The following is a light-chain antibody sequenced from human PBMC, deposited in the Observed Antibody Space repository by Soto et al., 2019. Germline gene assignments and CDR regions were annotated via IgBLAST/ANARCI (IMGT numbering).Light chain of an antibody. CDR2: GAS. V-gene: IGKV3-20*01. J-gene: IGKJ2*01. CDR3: QQYGSSPKYT. Sequence: EIVLTQSPGTLSLSPGERATLSCRTSQSVSSSYLAWYQQKPGQTPRLIIYGASSRATGIPDRFSGSGYVTDFTLTISRLEPEDFAVYYCQQYGSSPKYTFGQGTKLEIK. CDR1: QSVSSSY.